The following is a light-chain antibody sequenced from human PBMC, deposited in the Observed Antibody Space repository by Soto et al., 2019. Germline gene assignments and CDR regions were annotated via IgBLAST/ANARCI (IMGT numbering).Light chain of an antibody. CDR3: QSYYSSLSGYV. CDR2: GNS. J-gene: IGLJ1*01. Sequence: QPVLTQPPSVSGAPGQRVTISCTGSSSNIGAGYDVHWYQQLPGTAPKLLIYGNSNRPSGVPDRFSGSKSGTSASLAITGLQAEAEADYYCQSYYSSLSGYVFGTGTKLTVL. CDR1: SSNIGAGYD. V-gene: IGLV1-40*01.